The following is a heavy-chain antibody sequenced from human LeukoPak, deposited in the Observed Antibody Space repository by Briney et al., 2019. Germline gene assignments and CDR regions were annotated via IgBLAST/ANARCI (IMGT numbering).Heavy chain of an antibody. CDR2: ISSSSSYI. CDR1: GFTFSSYS. J-gene: IGHJ4*02. V-gene: IGHV3-21*01. Sequence: PGGSLRLSCAASGFTFSSYSMHWVRQAPGKGLEWVSSISSSSSYIYYADSVKGRFTISRDNAKNSPYLQMNSLRAEDTAVYYCARDGLKDYYDSSGYDWGQGTLVTVYS. CDR3: ARDGLKDYYDSSGYD. D-gene: IGHD3-22*01.